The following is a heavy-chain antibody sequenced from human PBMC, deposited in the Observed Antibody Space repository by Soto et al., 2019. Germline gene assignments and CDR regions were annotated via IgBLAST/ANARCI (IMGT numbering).Heavy chain of an antibody. CDR2: ISGSGGDI. CDR3: AKGGRGSSGLDFDY. D-gene: IGHD6-6*01. V-gene: IGHV3-23*01. CDR1: GFTFSIYA. Sequence: EVQLLESGGGLVQPGGSLRLSCAASGFTFSIYAMSWVRQAPGKGLEWVSTISGSGGDIYYADSVKGRFIISRDNPKYTLSLQMDSVRDEDTAVYYCAKGGRGSSGLDFDYRGQGTLVTVSS. J-gene: IGHJ4*02.